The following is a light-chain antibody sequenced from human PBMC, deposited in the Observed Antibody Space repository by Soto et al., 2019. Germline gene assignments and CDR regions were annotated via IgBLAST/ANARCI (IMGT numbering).Light chain of an antibody. CDR2: DAS. CDR1: QSIGSN. V-gene: IGKV3-20*01. J-gene: IGKJ4*01. Sequence: EVLMTQSQGTLSVSPGERVTVSCRASQSIGSNLAWYQQKPGQAPRLLIYDASSRATGIPDRFSGGGSGTDFTLTISRLEPEDFAVYYCQQFSSYPLTFGGGTKVEIK. CDR3: QQFSSYPLT.